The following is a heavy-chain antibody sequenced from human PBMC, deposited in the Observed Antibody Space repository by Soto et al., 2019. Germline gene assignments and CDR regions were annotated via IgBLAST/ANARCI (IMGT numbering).Heavy chain of an antibody. CDR2: INPILSMS. CDR1: GDTFAFHS. CDR3: ATSYGGVYRAFDY. J-gene: IGHJ4*02. D-gene: IGHD2-8*02. Sequence: QVQLVQSGAEVKRPGSSVKVSCKASGDTFAFHSINWVRQAPGLGLEWMGRINPILSMSNYAQRFQGRVTMTANKSTNPAYMVLSSLRSEGMAIYYCATSYGGVYRAFDYWGQGALVTVSS. V-gene: IGHV1-69*02.